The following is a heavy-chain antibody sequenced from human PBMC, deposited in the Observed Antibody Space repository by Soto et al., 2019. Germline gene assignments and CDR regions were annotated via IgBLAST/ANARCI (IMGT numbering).Heavy chain of an antibody. V-gene: IGHV1-69*02. Sequence: QVQLVQSGAEVKKPGSSVKVSCKASGGTFSSYTISWVRQAPGQGLEWMGRIIPILGIANYAQKFQGRVTITADKSTSTAYRELSSLRSEDTAVYYWARYRGSGMSFDPWGQGTLVTVSS. CDR3: ARYRGSGMSFDP. D-gene: IGHD3-10*01. CDR1: GGTFSSYT. CDR2: IIPILGIA. J-gene: IGHJ5*02.